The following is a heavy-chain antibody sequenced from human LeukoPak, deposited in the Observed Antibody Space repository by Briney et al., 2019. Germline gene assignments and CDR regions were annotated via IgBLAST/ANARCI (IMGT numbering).Heavy chain of an antibody. Sequence: PGGSLRLSCTASGFTFSSYAIHWVRQAPGKGLEWVTVISYDGSNQYYADSVKGRFTISRDNSNNTLYLQMNSLRAEDTAMYYRARDYYDSNGYSFDYWGQGTLVTVSS. CDR2: ISYDGSNQ. D-gene: IGHD3-22*01. CDR3: ARDYYDSNGYSFDY. J-gene: IGHJ4*02. CDR1: GFTFSSYA. V-gene: IGHV3-30-3*01.